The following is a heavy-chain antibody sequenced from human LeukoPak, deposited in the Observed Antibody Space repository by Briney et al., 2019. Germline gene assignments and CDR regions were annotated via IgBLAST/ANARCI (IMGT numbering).Heavy chain of an antibody. CDR2: IYYSGST. D-gene: IGHD3-22*01. V-gene: IGHV4-59*01. CDR3: ARDQPTYYYDSSGYYRGYYFDY. CDR1: GGSISSYY. J-gene: IGHJ4*02. Sequence: KPSETLSLTCTVSGGSISSYYWSWIRQPPGKGLEWIGYIYYSGSTNYTPSLKSRVTISVDTSKNQFSLKLSSVTAADTAVYYCARDQPTYYYDSSGYYRGYYFDYWGQGTLVTVSS.